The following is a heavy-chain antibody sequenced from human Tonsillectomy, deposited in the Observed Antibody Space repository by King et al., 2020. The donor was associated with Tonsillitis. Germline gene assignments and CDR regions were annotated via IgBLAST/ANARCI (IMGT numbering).Heavy chain of an antibody. V-gene: IGHV2-26*01. CDR3: ARYLGIVGAMGGAPFSWFDP. CDR2: IFSNDEK. CDR1: GFSLSNAKMG. D-gene: IGHD1-26*01. Sequence: TLKESGPVLVKPTETLTLTCTVSGFSLSNAKMGVSWIRQPPGKALEWLAHIFSNDEKSYSTSLKSRLTISKDTSKSQVVLTMTNMDPVDTATYYCARYLGIVGAMGGAPFSWFDPWGQGTLVTVSS. J-gene: IGHJ5*02.